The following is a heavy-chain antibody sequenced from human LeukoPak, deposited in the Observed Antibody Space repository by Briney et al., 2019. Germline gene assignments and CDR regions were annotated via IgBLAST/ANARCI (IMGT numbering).Heavy chain of an antibody. CDR2: INPNSGGT. D-gene: IGHD4-11*01. CDR1: GYSFTGYY. J-gene: IGHJ4*02. V-gene: IGHV1-2*02. Sequence: ASVKVSCKASGYSFTGYYMHWARQAPGQGLEWLGWINPNSGGTNYAQKFQGRVTMTRDTSISTAYMELSRLRSDDMAVYYCATPGGLDSNYIFDYWGQGTLVTVSS. CDR3: ATPGGLDSNYIFDY.